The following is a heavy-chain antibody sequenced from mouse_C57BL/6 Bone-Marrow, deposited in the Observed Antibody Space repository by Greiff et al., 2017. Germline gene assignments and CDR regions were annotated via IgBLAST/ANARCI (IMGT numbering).Heavy chain of an antibody. CDR1: GYTFTDYE. V-gene: IGHV1-15*01. D-gene: IGHD2-14*01. J-gene: IGHJ4*01. Sequence: VQGVESGAELVRPGASVTLSCKASGYTFTDYEMHWVKQTPVHGLEWIGAIDPETGGTAYNQKFKGKAILTADKSSSTAYMELRSLTSEDSAVYYCTRGRDYSRGYYAMDYWGQGTSVTVSS. CDR3: TRGRDYSRGYYAMDY. CDR2: IDPETGGT.